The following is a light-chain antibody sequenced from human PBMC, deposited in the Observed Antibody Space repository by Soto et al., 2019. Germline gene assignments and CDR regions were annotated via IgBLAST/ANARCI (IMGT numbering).Light chain of an antibody. V-gene: IGKV1-5*03. CDR1: QSISDW. CDR2: KAS. J-gene: IGKJ1*01. Sequence: DIQMTQSPSTLSASVGDRVTITCRASQSISDWLVWYQQKPGKAPKLLIYKASSLESGVPSRFSGSGSGTEVTLTMSSLQPYDFVTYYCQQYNSYSETFGQGTKVQVK. CDR3: QQYNSYSET.